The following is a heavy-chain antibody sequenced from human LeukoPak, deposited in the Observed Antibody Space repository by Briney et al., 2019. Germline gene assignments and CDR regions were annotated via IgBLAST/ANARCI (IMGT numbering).Heavy chain of an antibody. CDR1: GFTFRTSW. Sequence: GGCLRLSCEASGFTFRTSWMSWVRQAPGKSLEWVADINEDGIETYYVHSLRGRFTISRDDANNSLFLQMDSLRAEDTAVYYCARQARVTHFYGGFGSHFDFWGQGILVTVSS. D-gene: IGHD3-10*01. V-gene: IGHV3-7*01. CDR2: INEDGIET. J-gene: IGHJ4*02. CDR3: ARQARVTHFYGGFGSHFDF.